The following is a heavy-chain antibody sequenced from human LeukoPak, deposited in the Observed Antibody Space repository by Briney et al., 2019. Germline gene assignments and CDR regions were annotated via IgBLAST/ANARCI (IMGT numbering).Heavy chain of an antibody. CDR1: GYTFTGYY. CDR3: ARVRGYYDSSGYYPLDY. Sequence: SVKVSCKASGYTFTGYYMHWVRQAPGQGLEWIGWINPNSGGTNYAQKFQGRVTMTRDTSISTAYMELSRLRSDDTAVYYCARVRGYYDSSGYYPLDYWGQGTLVTVSS. J-gene: IGHJ4*02. CDR2: INPNSGGT. V-gene: IGHV1-2*02. D-gene: IGHD3-22*01.